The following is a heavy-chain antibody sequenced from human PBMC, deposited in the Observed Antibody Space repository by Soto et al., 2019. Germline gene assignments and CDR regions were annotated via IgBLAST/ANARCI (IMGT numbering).Heavy chain of an antibody. J-gene: IGHJ4*02. V-gene: IGHV3-73*01. D-gene: IGHD4-17*01. CDR1: GFTFSGSA. CDR3: YKNDYSHRPNDY. CDR2: IRSKANSYAT. Sequence: PGGSLRLSCAASGFTFSGSAMHWVRQASGKGLEWVGRIRSKANSYATAYAASVKGRFTISRDDSKNTAYLQMNSLKTEDTAVYYCYKNDYSHRPNDYWGQGTLVTVSS.